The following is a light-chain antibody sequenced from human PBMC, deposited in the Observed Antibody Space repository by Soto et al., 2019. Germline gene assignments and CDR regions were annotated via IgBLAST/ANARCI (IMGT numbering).Light chain of an antibody. Sequence: DIQMTQSPSSLSASVGDRVTITCRASQGIRKDLGWYQQKPGKAPKRLIFDASSLQSGVPSRFSGSGFGTEFILTINSLQAEDSATYYCLPHNTYPRTFGQGTKVEI. CDR1: QGIRKD. V-gene: IGKV1-17*01. CDR2: DAS. J-gene: IGKJ1*01. CDR3: LPHNTYPRT.